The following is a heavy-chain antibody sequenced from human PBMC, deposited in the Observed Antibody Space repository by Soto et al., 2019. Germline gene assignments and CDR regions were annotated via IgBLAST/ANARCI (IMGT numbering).Heavy chain of an antibody. D-gene: IGHD2-21*01. V-gene: IGHV3-9*01. CDR2: ISWDSGRI. CDR1: GFTFDDYG. Sequence: EVQLVESGGGLVQPGRSLRLSCAASGFTFDDYGMHWVRQAPGKGLEWVSGISWDSGRIGYADSVKGRFTISRDNAKNSLYLQMNSLRAEDTALYYCPKWHGSDSYWGQGTLVTVSS. J-gene: IGHJ4*02. CDR3: PKWHGSDSY.